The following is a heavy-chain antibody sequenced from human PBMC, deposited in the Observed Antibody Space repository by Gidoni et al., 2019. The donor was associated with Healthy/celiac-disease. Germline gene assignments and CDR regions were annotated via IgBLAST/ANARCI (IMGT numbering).Heavy chain of an antibody. CDR3: ARHFFYGSGSHLMNMDV. CDR2: IYPGDADT. D-gene: IGHD3-10*01. J-gene: IGHJ6*02. V-gene: IGHV5-51*01. CDR1: GYSSTSYW. Sequence: EVQLVQSGAEVTKPGESLKISCKGSGYSSTSYWIGCVRQMPGKGLEWMGSIYPGDADTRYSPSFQGQVTISADKSISTAFLQWSSLKASDTAMYYCARHFFYGSGSHLMNMDVWGQGTTVTVSS.